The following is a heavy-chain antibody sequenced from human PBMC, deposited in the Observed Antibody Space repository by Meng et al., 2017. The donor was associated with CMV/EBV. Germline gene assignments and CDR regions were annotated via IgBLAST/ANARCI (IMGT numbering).Heavy chain of an antibody. V-gene: IGHV4-34*01. CDR2: INHSGGT. D-gene: IGHD3-10*01. CDR3: ARRLREFYYYYGMDV. Sequence: SETLSLTCAVYGGSFSGYYWSWIRQPPGKGLEWIGEINHSGGTNYNPSLKSRVTISVDTSKNQFSLKLSSVTPADTAVYYFARRLREFYYYYGMDVWGQGTTVTVSS. CDR1: GGSFSGYY. J-gene: IGHJ6*02.